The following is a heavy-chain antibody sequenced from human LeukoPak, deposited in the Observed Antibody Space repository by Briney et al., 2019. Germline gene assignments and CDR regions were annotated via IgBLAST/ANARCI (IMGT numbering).Heavy chain of an antibody. V-gene: IGHV3-30*18. CDR1: EFTVSSYG. CDR3: AKDLFKAAAPDY. CDR2: ISYDGSNK. D-gene: IGHD6-13*01. J-gene: IGHJ4*02. Sequence: PGRSLRLSCAASEFTVSSYGMHWVRQAPGKGLEWVAVISYDGSNKYYADSVKGRFTISRDNSKNTLYLQMNSLRAEDTAVYYCAKDLFKAAAPDYWGQGALVTVSS.